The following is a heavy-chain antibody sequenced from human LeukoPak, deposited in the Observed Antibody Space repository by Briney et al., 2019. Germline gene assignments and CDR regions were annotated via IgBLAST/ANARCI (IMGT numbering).Heavy chain of an antibody. V-gene: IGHV3-48*01. CDR3: ARCQAAAASHYYGMDV. J-gene: IGHJ6*02. CDR1: GFTFSSYS. Sequence: GGSLRLSCAASGFTFSSYSMNWVRQAPGKGLEWVSYISSSSSTIYYADSVKGRFTISRDNAKNSLYLQMNSLRAEDTAVYYCARCQAAAASHYYGMDVWGQGTTVTVSS. CDR2: ISSSSSTI. D-gene: IGHD2-15*01.